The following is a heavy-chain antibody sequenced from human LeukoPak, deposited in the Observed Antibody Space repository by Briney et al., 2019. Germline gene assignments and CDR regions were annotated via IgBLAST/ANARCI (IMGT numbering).Heavy chain of an antibody. Sequence: SETLSLTCTVSGGSISSSSYYWGWIRQPPGKGLEWIGSIYYSGSTYYNPSLKSRVTISVDTSKNQFSLKLISVTAADTAVYYCARHFAGDCSSTSCYLANRLYYYYYMDVWGKGTTVTISS. V-gene: IGHV4-39*01. CDR2: IYYSGST. CDR3: ARHFAGDCSSTSCYLANRLYYYYYMDV. CDR1: GGSISSSSYY. D-gene: IGHD2-2*01. J-gene: IGHJ6*03.